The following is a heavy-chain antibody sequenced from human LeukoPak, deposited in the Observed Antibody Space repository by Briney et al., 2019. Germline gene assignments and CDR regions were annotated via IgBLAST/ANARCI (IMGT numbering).Heavy chain of an antibody. V-gene: IGHV1-2*02. CDR3: ARDLGGTMVRGVIANYGMDV. J-gene: IGHJ6*04. CDR2: INPNSGGT. Sequence: ASVKVSCKASGYTFTGYYMHWVRQAPGQGLEWMGWINPNSGGTNYAQKFQGRVTMTRDTSISTAYMELSRLRSDDTAVYYCARDLGGTMVRGVIANYGMDVWGKGTTVTVSS. CDR1: GYTFTGYY. D-gene: IGHD3-10*01.